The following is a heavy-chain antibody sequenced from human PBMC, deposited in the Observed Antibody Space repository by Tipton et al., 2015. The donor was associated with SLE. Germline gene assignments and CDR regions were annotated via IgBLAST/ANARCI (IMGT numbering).Heavy chain of an antibody. CDR2: ISSNGGST. D-gene: IGHD6-13*01. CDR1: GFTFSSYA. Sequence: SLRLSCSASGFTFSSYAMHWVRQAPGKGLEYVSAISSNGGSTYYADSVKGRFTISRDNSKNTLYLQMSSLRAEDTAVYYCAKGAGYSSSWSYFDYWGQGTLVTVSS. J-gene: IGHJ4*02. V-gene: IGHV3-64D*08. CDR3: AKGAGYSSSWSYFDY.